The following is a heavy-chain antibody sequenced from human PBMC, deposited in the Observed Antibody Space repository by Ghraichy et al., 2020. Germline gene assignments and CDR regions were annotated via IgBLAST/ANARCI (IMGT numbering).Heavy chain of an antibody. CDR2: IIKTGVNT. J-gene: IGHJ4*02. D-gene: IGHD3-3*02. V-gene: IGHV3-23*01. CDR3: AKTPLPPRAFYFDY. Sequence: GESLNISCAASGFKFSSYEMTWVRQAPGEGLEWVSSIIKTGVNTYYADSVKGRFNISRENSKYTLYLQMNGLRAEDTAVYYCAKTPLPPRAFYFDYWGQGTLVTVSS. CDR1: GFKFSSYE.